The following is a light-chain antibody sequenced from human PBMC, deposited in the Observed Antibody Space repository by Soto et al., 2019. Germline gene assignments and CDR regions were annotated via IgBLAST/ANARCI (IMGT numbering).Light chain of an antibody. J-gene: IGKJ2*01. CDR2: GAS. CDR1: QSVSSNY. V-gene: IGKV3-20*01. Sequence: EIVLTQSPGTLSLSPGERATLSCRASQSVSSNYLAWYQQKPGQAPRLLIYGASSRATGLPDRFSGSGSGTDFTLTISRLEPEDVAVYYCQQYGSSPYTFGQGTKLEIK. CDR3: QQYGSSPYT.